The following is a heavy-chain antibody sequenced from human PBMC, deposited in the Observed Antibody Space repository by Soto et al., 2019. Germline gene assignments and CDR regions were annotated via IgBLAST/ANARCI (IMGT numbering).Heavy chain of an antibody. CDR3: ARVGGRIQLWLHVGYFDY. V-gene: IGHV4-34*01. D-gene: IGHD5-18*01. CDR1: GWSFSGYY. CDR2: INHSGSA. Sequence: PXETLSLTCSVYGWSFSGYYWSRIRQPPRKGLEWIVEINHSGSANYNPSLKSRVTISVDTSKNQFSLKLSSVTAADRAVYYCARVGGRIQLWLHVGYFDYWRQGTLFPVSS. J-gene: IGHJ4*02.